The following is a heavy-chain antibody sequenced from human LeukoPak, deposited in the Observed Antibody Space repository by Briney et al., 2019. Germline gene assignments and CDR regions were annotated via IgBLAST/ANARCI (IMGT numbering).Heavy chain of an antibody. Sequence: PGGSLRLSCAASGFTFSSYAMTWVRQAPGRGLQWVSALSGIGISTYYADSVKGRFTISRDTSKNTLYLQMNSLRTHDTAVYYCAKRRSTLTSALDAFDIWGQGTMVTVSS. D-gene: IGHD4-17*01. CDR3: AKRRSTLTSALDAFDI. V-gene: IGHV3-23*01. J-gene: IGHJ3*02. CDR1: GFTFSSYA. CDR2: LSGIGIST.